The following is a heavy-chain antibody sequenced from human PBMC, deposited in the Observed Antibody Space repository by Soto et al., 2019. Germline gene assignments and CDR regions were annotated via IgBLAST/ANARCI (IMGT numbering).Heavy chain of an antibody. CDR2: IYPGDSET. D-gene: IGHD6-13*01. Sequence: RESLKISCKASGYGFTSLWIAWVRQTPGKGLEWLGSIYPGDSETRYSPSFQGQVTISADKSITTAYLQWSSLRAEDTAVYYCAKEAHSSTESFFDSWGQGTLVTVSS. J-gene: IGHJ4*02. V-gene: IGHV5-51*01. CDR1: GYGFTSLW. CDR3: AKEAHSSTESFFDS.